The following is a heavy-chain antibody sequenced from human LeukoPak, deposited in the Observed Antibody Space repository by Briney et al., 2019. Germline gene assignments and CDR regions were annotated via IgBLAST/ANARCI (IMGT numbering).Heavy chain of an antibody. Sequence: GGSLRLSCAAAGFTFSSYGMHWVRQAPGKGLGLVTFILYDGSHEYYADSVKGRFTSSRDNSKNTLYLQMNSLRPEDTAVYYCAKGGEGGSHRYFEYWGQGTLVTVSS. V-gene: IGHV3-30*02. CDR2: ILYDGSHE. CDR1: GFTFSSYG. D-gene: IGHD1-26*01. CDR3: AKGGEGGSHRYFEY. J-gene: IGHJ4*02.